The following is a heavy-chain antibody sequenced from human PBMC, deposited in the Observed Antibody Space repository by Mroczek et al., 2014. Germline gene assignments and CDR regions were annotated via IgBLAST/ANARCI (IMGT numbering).Heavy chain of an antibody. V-gene: IGHV4-30-4*01. CDR1: GGSISSGDYY. CDR2: IYYSGST. D-gene: IGHD1-26*01. Sequence: VQLVESGPGLVKPSQTLSLTCTVSGGSISSGDYYWSWIRQPPGKGLEWIGYIYYSGSTYYNPSLKSRVTISVDTSKNQFSLKLSSVTAADTAVYYCARGGSSGSYFVSYFDYWGQGTLVTVSS. CDR3: ARGGSSGSYFVSYFDY. J-gene: IGHJ4*02.